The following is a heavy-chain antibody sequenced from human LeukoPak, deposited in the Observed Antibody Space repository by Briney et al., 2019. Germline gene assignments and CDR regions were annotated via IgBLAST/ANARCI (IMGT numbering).Heavy chain of an antibody. D-gene: IGHD4-11*01. CDR3: ARTTTVTTFAHYYYMDV. J-gene: IGHJ6*03. CDR2: IYYSGST. CDR1: GGSISSSSYY. Sequence: SETLSLTCTVSGGSISSSSYYWGWIRQPPGKGLEWIGSIYYSGSTYYNPPLKSRVTISVDTSKNQFSLKLSSVTAADTAVYYCARTTTVTTFAHYYYMDVWGKGTTVTVSS. V-gene: IGHV4-39*07.